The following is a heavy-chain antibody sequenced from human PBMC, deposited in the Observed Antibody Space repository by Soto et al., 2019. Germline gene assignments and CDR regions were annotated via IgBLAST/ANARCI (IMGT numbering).Heavy chain of an antibody. CDR2: IYYSGST. D-gene: IGHD3-9*01. J-gene: IGHJ4*01. CDR1: GGSISSYY. CDR3: ARAANTRYFDWLLSFDY. Sequence: SETLSLTCTVSGGSISSYYWSWIRQPPGKGLEWIGYIYYSGSTNYNPSLKSRVTISVDTSKNQFSLKLSSVTAADTAVYYCARAANTRYFDWLLSFDYWGHGTLVTVSS. V-gene: IGHV4-59*01.